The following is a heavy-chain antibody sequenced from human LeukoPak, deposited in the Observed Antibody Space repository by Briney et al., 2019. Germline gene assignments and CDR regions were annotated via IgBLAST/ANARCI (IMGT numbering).Heavy chain of an antibody. V-gene: IGHV1-2*02. CDR1: VYTFTGYY. D-gene: IGHD6-13*01. Sequence: SVNDSCKASVYTFTGYYMHWVRPAPGQGREWMGWINPNSGGTNYTQKFQSRVAMTRDTTISTAYMELSRLRSDDTAVYYCARGGSSWYTGDYYYMDVWGKGTTVTVSS. CDR3: ARGGSSWYTGDYYYMDV. J-gene: IGHJ6*03. CDR2: INPNSGGT.